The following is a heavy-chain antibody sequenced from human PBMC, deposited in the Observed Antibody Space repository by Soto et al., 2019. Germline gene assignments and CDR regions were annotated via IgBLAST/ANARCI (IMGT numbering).Heavy chain of an antibody. CDR1: GGSISNSANH. V-gene: IGHV4-31*03. J-gene: IGHJ5*02. D-gene: IGHD3-10*01. Sequence: QVQLQESGPGLVRPSQTLSLSCTVSGGSISNSANHWSWIRQHPGEGLEWIGYIYYSGGTYYSPSLKGGVTMSIDASKNQFSLKRSSVTAADTAVYYCAKGVRGVPNWFDPWGQGTLVTVSS. CDR3: AKGVRGVPNWFDP. CDR2: IYYSGGT.